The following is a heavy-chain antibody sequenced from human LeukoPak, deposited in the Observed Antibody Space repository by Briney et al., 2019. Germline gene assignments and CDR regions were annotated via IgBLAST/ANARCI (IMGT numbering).Heavy chain of an antibody. Sequence: PGRTLRLSCAASGRPFSCLTMSWIRQSPGKGLEWVSDLTGNGGRTFYADSVKGRFTISRDNSKNTVFLQVHSLRTEDTAIYYCAMTLAGVLDSFDSWGQGTLVTVSS. CDR3: AMTLAGVLDSFDS. CDR2: LTGNGGRT. D-gene: IGHD1-1*01. J-gene: IGHJ4*02. V-gene: IGHV3-23*01. CDR1: GRPFSCLT.